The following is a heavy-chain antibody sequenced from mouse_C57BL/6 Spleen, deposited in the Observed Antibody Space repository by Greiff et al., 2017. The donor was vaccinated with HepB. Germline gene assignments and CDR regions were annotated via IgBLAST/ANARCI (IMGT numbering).Heavy chain of an antibody. D-gene: IGHD1-1*01. Sequence: QVQLQQSGPELVKPGASVKISCKASGYAFSSSWMNWVKQRPGKGLEWIGRIYPGDGDANYNGKFKGKATLTADKSSSTAYMQLSSLTSEDSAVYFCARDGYYGSSWDYWGQGTTLTVSS. CDR1: GYAFSSSW. CDR3: ARDGYYGSSWDY. CDR2: IYPGDGDA. V-gene: IGHV1-82*01. J-gene: IGHJ2*01.